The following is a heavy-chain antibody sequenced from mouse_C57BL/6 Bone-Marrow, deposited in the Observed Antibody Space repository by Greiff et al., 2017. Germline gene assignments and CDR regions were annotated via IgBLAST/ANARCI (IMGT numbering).Heavy chain of an antibody. V-gene: IGHV5-4*01. CDR3: ARGEAWFAY. Sequence: EVQRVESGGGLVKPGGSLKLSCAASGFTFSSYAMSWVRQTPEKRLEWVATISAGGSYTYYPDNVKGRFTISRDNAKNNLYLQMSHLKSEDTAMYYCARGEAWFAYWGQGTRVTVTA. CDR1: GFTFSSYA. J-gene: IGHJ3*01. CDR2: ISAGGSYT.